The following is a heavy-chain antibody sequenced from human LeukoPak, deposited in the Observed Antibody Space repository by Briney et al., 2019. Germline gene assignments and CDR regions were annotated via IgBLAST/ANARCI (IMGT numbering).Heavy chain of an antibody. CDR1: GFTFSSYI. D-gene: IGHD2-8*01. CDR3: ARGYWTLVY. Sequence: GGSLRLSCAASGFTFSSYIMNWVRQTPGKGLEWVSYISSSGSTIYYADSVKGRFTISRDNAKNSLYLQMNSLRAEDTAVYYCARGYWTLVYWGQGTLVTVSS. V-gene: IGHV3-48*04. J-gene: IGHJ4*02. CDR2: ISSSGSTI.